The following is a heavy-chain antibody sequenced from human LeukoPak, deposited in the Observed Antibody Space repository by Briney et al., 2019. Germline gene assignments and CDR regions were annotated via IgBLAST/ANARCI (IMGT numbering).Heavy chain of an antibody. CDR3: VRGPTWFDP. CDR1: GGSISSYY. CDR2: IYTSGGT. Sequence: SETLYLTCTVSGGSISSYYWSWIRQPAGKGLEWIGRIYTSGGTTYNPSLKSRVIMSVDTSKNQFSLKLSSVTAADTAVYYCVRGPTWFDPWGQGTLVTVSS. J-gene: IGHJ5*02. D-gene: IGHD1-26*01. V-gene: IGHV4-4*07.